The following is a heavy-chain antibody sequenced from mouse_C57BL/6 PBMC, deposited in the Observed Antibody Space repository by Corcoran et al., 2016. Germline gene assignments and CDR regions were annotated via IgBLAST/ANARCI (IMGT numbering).Heavy chain of an antibody. CDR3: ARKGATMVTTRAMVY. CDR1: GYTFTSYG. D-gene: IGHD2-2*01. Sequence: QVQLQQSGAELARPGASVKLSCKASGYTFTSYGISWVKQRTGQGLEWIGEIYPRSGNTYYNEKFKGKATLTADKSSSTAYMELRRLTSEDAAVYVCARKGATMVTTRAMVYGGQGTAVTVSS. J-gene: IGHJ4*01. CDR2: IYPRSGNT. V-gene: IGHV1-81*01.